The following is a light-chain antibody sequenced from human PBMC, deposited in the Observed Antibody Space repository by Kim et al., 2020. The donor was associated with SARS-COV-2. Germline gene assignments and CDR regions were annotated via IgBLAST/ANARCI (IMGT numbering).Light chain of an antibody. J-gene: IGKJ1*01. CDR1: QSVSSN. CDR3: QQYDDWPPWT. V-gene: IGKV3-15*01. Sequence: VSTGETATLYGRASQSVSSNVAWYQQQHRQAPRLLLYCASTRATAVPARFSGSGSGRAVSLPISSLQSEDLAVYHWQQYDDWPPWTFGQGTKLEI. CDR2: CAS.